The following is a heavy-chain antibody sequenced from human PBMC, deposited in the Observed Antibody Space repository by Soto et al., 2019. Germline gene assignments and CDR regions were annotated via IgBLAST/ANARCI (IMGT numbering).Heavy chain of an antibody. CDR1: GFTFSIYA. J-gene: IGHJ6*02. D-gene: IGHD2-15*01. CDR3: SRGDREDTAVVIGARPGEYGMDV. V-gene: IGHV3-30-3*01. CDR2: ISYDGARK. Sequence: QVQLVESGGGVVQPGRSLRLSCAASGFTFSIYAMHWVRQAPGKGLEWVAVISYDGARKAYANSVKGRFTISRDTSKNTLYLHMNSLRVEDTAAYYCSRGDREDTAVVIGARPGEYGMDVWGRGPTVTVSS.